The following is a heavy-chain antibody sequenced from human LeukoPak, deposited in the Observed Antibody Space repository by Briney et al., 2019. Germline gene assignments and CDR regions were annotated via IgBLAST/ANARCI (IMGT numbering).Heavy chain of an antibody. J-gene: IGHJ4*02. CDR3: ARGFSGGYYGHFDY. CDR2: IIPIFGTA. V-gene: IGHV1-69*05. Sequence: SVKVSCKASGGTFSSYAISWVRQAPGQGLEWMGGIIPIFGTANYAQKFQGRVTITTDESTSTAYMELSSLRSEDTAVYYCARGFSGGYYGHFDYWGQGTLVTVSS. CDR1: GGTFSSYA. D-gene: IGHD1-26*01.